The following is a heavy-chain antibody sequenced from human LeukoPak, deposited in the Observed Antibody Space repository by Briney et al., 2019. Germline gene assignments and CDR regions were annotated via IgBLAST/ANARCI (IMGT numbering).Heavy chain of an antibody. CDR1: GGSFSGYY. J-gene: IGHJ4*02. V-gene: IGHV4-34*01. Sequence: SETLSLTCAVYGGSFSGYYWSWIRQPPGKGLEWIGEINHSGSTNYNPSLKSRVTISVDTSKNQFSLKLSSVTAADTAVYYCARDNPHKLLAYCGGDCYSPFDYWGQGTLVHVSS. D-gene: IGHD2-21*02. CDR2: INHSGST. CDR3: ARDNPHKLLAYCGGDCYSPFDY.